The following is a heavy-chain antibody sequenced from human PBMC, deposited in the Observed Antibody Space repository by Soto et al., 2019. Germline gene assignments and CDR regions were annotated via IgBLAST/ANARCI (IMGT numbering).Heavy chain of an antibody. CDR1: GGTFSSYT. D-gene: IGHD5-12*01. V-gene: IGHV1-69*02. CDR2: IIPILGIA. J-gene: IGHJ4*02. Sequence: QVQLVQSGAEVKKPGSSVKVSCKASGGTFSSYTISWVRQAPGQGLEWMGRIIPILGIANYAQKCQGRVTITADKSTSTAYMELSSLRSEDTAVYYCASGAATRWLFDYWGQGTLVTVSS. CDR3: ASGAATRWLFDY.